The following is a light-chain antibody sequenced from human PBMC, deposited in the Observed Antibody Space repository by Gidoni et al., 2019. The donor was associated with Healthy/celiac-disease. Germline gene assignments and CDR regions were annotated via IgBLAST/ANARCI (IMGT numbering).Light chain of an antibody. V-gene: IGKV3-11*01. J-gene: IGKJ4*01. CDR1: QSVSSY. CDR3: QPRSNWPLT. CDR2: DAP. Sequence: EIVLTHSPATLSLSPGERATLSCRASQSVSSYLAWYQQKPGQAPRLLVYDAPNRATGIPARFSGSGSGTDFTLTISSLEPEDFAVYYCQPRSNWPLTFGGGTKVEIK.